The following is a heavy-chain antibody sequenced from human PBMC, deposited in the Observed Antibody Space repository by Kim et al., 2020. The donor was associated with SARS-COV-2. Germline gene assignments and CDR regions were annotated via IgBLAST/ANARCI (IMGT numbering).Heavy chain of an antibody. CDR3: ARGRLWFGELYTPPDY. V-gene: IGHV3-13*04. CDR1: GFTFSSYD. J-gene: IGHJ4*02. Sequence: GGSLRLSCAASGFTFSSYDMHWVRQATGKGLEWVSAIGTAGDTYYPGSVKGRFTISRENAKNSFYLQMNSLRAGDTAVYYCARGRLWFGELYTPPDYWGQGTLVTVSS. CDR2: IGTAGDT. D-gene: IGHD3-10*01.